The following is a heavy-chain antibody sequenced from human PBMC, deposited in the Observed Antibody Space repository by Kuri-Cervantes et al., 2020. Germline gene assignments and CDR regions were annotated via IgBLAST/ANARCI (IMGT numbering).Heavy chain of an antibody. Sequence: GGSLRLSCAASGFTFSSFWMSWVRQAPGKGLEWVANIKHDGNEKYYVDSVKGRFTISRDNAKNSLYLQMNSLRAEDTAVYYCAKDREIAAAGMRGWFDPWGQGTLVTVSS. CDR3: AKDREIAAAGMRGWFDP. CDR1: GFTFSSFW. D-gene: IGHD6-13*01. CDR2: IKHDGNEK. J-gene: IGHJ5*02. V-gene: IGHV3-7*03.